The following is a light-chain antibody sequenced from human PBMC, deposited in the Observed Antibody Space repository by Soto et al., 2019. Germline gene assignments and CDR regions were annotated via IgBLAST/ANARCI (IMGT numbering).Light chain of an antibody. CDR1: QSVSSSY. J-gene: IGKJ1*01. Sequence: EIVFTHSPGTLSLSPGELSTLSSRASQSVSSSYLAWYQQKPGQAPRLLIYGASSRATGIPDRFSGSGSGTDFTLTISRLEPEDFAVYYCQQYGSSPSRTFGQGTRWIS. CDR2: GAS. CDR3: QQYGSSPSRT. V-gene: IGKV3-20*01.